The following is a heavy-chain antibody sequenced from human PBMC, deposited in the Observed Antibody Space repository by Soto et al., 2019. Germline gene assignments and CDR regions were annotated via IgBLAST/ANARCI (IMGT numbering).Heavy chain of an antibody. V-gene: IGHV4-34*01. J-gene: IGHJ4*02. CDR1: GGSFSGYY. CDR2: INHSGST. D-gene: IGHD6-13*01. CDR3: ARRRVINAAAGPPFGY. Sequence: SETLSLTCAVYGGSFSGYYWSWIRQPPGKGLEWIGEINHSGSTNYNPSLKSRVTISVDTSKNQFSLKLSSVTAADTAVYYCARRRVINAAAGPPFGYWGQGTLVTVSS.